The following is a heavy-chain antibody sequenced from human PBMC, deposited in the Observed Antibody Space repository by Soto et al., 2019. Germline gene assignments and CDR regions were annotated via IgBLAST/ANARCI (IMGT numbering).Heavy chain of an antibody. J-gene: IGHJ6*02. CDR2: ISAYNGNT. CDR3: ARGAQLERRDYYYYGMDV. V-gene: IGHV1-18*01. Sequence: ASVKVSCKASGYTFTSYGISWVRQAPGQGLEWMGWISAYNGNTNYAQKLQGRVTMTTDTSTSTAYMELRSLRSDDTAVYYCARGAQLERRDYYYYGMDVCGQGTTVTVSS. D-gene: IGHD1-1*01. CDR1: GYTFTSYG.